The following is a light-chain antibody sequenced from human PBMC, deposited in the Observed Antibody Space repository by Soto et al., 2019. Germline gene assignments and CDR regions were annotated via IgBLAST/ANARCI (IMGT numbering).Light chain of an antibody. J-gene: IGKJ2*01. Sequence: EIVLTQSPGTLSLSPGERVTLSCRASQIITKNYLAWYQQKAGQAPRLLIFGASNRAAGIPDRFSGSGSGTDFSLTISKLEPEDFAVYYCEQYGSSPYPFGQGTKL. CDR1: QIITKNY. CDR2: GAS. CDR3: EQYGSSPYP. V-gene: IGKV3-20*01.